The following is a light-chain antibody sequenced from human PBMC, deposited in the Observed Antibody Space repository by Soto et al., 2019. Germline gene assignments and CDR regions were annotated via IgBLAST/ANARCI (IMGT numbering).Light chain of an antibody. CDR3: QQYGSSPWT. V-gene: IGKV3-20*01. CDR1: QSVSSSY. CDR2: GAS. Sequence: EIVLTQSPGTLSLSPGERANLSCRASQSVSSSYLAWYQQKPGQAPRPLIYGASSRAIGIPDRFSGSGSGTDFTLTISRLEPEDFAVYYCQQYGSSPWTFGQGTKV. J-gene: IGKJ1*01.